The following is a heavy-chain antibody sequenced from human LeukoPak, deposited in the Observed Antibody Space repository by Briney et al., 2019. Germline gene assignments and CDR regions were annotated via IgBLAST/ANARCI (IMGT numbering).Heavy chain of an antibody. CDR1: GFTFDDYG. J-gene: IGHJ4*02. CDR3: AKDRITMVRGVIMLFDY. V-gene: IGHV3-23*01. CDR2: ISGSGGST. D-gene: IGHD3-10*01. Sequence: GGSLRLSCAASGFTFDDYGMSWVRQAPGKGLEWVSAISGSGGSTYYADSVKGRFTISRDNSKNTLYLQMNSLRAEDTAVYYCAKDRITMVRGVIMLFDYWGQGTLVTVSS.